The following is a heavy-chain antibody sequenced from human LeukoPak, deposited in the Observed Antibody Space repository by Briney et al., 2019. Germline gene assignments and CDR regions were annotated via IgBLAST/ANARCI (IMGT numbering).Heavy chain of an antibody. V-gene: IGHV3-74*01. Sequence: GGSLRLSCAASGFTFSNYWMHWVRQAPGKGLVWVSRINTVGSSTTYADSVKGRFTISRDNAKNTLYLQMNSLSAEDTAVYYCARGYSSSYRIDYWGQGTLVTVSS. D-gene: IGHD6-6*01. CDR2: INTVGSST. J-gene: IGHJ4*02. CDR3: ARGYSSSYRIDY. CDR1: GFTFSNYW.